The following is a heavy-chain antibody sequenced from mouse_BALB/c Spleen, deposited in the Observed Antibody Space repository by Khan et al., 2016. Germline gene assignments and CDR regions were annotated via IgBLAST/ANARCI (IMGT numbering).Heavy chain of an antibody. J-gene: IGHJ3*01. Sequence: EVQLQESGPGLVKPSQSLSLTCTVTGYPITSDYAWNWIRQFPGNKLEWMGYISYSGSTRYNPSLKSRISITRDTSKNQFFLQLNSVTTEDTATYYCARSLLAWFAYWGQGTLVTVSA. CDR2: ISYSGST. D-gene: IGHD2-1*01. CDR3: ARSLLAWFAY. CDR1: GYPITSDYA. V-gene: IGHV3-2*02.